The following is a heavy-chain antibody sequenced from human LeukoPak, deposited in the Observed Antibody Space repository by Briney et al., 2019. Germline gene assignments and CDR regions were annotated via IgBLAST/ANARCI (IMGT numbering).Heavy chain of an antibody. CDR2: IYYSGST. CDR3: ARGVAAAGIDY. D-gene: IGHD6-13*01. V-gene: IGHV4-59*01. J-gene: IGHJ4*02. CDR1: GGSISSYY. Sequence: SETLSLTCTVSGGSISSYYWSWIRQPPGKGLEWIGYIYYSGSTNYNPSLKSRVTISVDTSKNQFSLKLSSVTAADTAVYYCARGVAAAGIDYWGQGTLVTVSP.